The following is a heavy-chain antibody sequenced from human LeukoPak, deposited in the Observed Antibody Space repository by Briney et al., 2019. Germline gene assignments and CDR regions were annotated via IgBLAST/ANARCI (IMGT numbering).Heavy chain of an antibody. Sequence: GESLKISCKGSGYSFTSYWIGWVRQMPGKGLEWMGIIYPGDSDTRYSPSFQDQVTISADKSISTAYLQWSSLKASDTAMHYCARSSVLWFGELLPIYFDCWGQGTLVTVSS. CDR1: GYSFTSYW. J-gene: IGHJ4*02. CDR2: IYPGDSDT. CDR3: ARSSVLWFGELLPIYFDC. V-gene: IGHV5-51*01. D-gene: IGHD3-10*01.